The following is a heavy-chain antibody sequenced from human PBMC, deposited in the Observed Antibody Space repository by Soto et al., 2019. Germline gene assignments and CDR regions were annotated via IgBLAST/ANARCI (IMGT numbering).Heavy chain of an antibody. Sequence: GASVKVSCKASGYTFTRSGISWVRQAPGQGPEWMGWISSYNGDTNYAHTFQGRVTMTTDTSTSTAYMELRSLRSDDTAVYYCAREGVAPYYYYGMDGWGQGTPVTVSS. D-gene: IGHD5-12*01. J-gene: IGHJ6*02. CDR3: AREGVAPYYYYGMDG. CDR1: GYTFTRSG. CDR2: ISSYNGDT. V-gene: IGHV1-18*01.